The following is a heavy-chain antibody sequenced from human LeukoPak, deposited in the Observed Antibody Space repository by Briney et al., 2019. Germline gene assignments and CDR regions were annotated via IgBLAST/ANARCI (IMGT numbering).Heavy chain of an antibody. Sequence: GGSLKLSCAASGFTFSGSAMHWVRQASGKGLEWVGRIRSTANGYATAYAASVKGRFTISRDDSKNTAYLQMDSLKTEDTAVYYCTGNYYGSGSYADFDYWGQGTLVTVSS. J-gene: IGHJ4*02. CDR2: IRSTANGYAT. CDR1: GFTFSGSA. D-gene: IGHD3-10*01. V-gene: IGHV3-73*01. CDR3: TGNYYGSGSYADFDY.